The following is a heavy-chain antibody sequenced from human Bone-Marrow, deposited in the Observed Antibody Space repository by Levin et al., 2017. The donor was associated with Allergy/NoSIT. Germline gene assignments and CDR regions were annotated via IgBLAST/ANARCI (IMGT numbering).Heavy chain of an antibody. CDR3: ARGTGTAAHFDY. D-gene: IGHD1-1*01. CDR1: GGTFSNSP. Sequence: KISCKASGGTFSNSPLSWVRQAPGQGLEWLGGIIPMFGPADYAQKFQGRVTITADESTTTAYMELTSLRSEDSAVYFCARGTGTAAHFDYWGQGTRVTVSS. V-gene: IGHV1-69*01. J-gene: IGHJ4*02. CDR2: IIPMFGPA.